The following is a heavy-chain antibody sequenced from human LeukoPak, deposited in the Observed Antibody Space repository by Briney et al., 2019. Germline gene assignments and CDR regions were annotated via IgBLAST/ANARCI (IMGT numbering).Heavy chain of an antibody. CDR3: ARGNRGVMLYYYYMDV. Sequence: SETLSLACAVYGGSFSGYYWSWIRQPPGKGLEWIGEINHSGSTNYNPSLKSRVTISVDTSKNQFSLKLSSVTAADTAVYYCARGNRGVMLYYYYMDVWGKGTTVTVSS. D-gene: IGHD3-16*01. CDR1: GGSFSGYY. V-gene: IGHV4-34*01. CDR2: INHSGST. J-gene: IGHJ6*03.